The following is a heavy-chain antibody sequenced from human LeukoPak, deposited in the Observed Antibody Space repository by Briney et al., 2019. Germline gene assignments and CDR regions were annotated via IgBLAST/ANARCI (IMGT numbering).Heavy chain of an antibody. V-gene: IGHV3-21*01. Sequence: GGSLRLSCAASGFPFSSYSLNWVRPAPGKGLEWVSSISSSSSYIYYADSVKGRFTISRDNAKNSLYMQMNSLRAEDTAVYYCARDGSGSYFHYYMDDWGKGTTVTVSS. CDR2: ISSSSSYI. CDR1: GFPFSSYS. J-gene: IGHJ6*03. CDR3: ARDGSGSYFHYYMDD. D-gene: IGHD1-26*01.